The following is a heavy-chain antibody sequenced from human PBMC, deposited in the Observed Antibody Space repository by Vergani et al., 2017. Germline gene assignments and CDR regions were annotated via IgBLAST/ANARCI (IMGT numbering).Heavy chain of an antibody. CDR1: GYSISSGYY. CDR2: IYYSGST. J-gene: IGHJ4*02. Sequence: QVQLQESGPGLVKPSETLSLTCAVSGYSISSGYYWGWIRQPPGKGLEWIGYIYYSGSTNYNPSLKSRVTISVDTSKNQFSLKLSSVTAADTAVYYCARGRGTFDYWGQGTLVTVSS. V-gene: IGHV4-38-2*01. D-gene: IGHD1-1*01. CDR3: ARGRGTFDY.